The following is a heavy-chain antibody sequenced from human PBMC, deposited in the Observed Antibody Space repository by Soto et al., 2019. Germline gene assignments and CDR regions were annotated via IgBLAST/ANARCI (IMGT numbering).Heavy chain of an antibody. Sequence: EVQLVESGGGLVKPGGSLRLSCAASGFTSSSYTMNWVRQAPGKGLEWVSSITGSSSYIYYADSVKGRFTISRDNAKNSLYLQMNSLRAEDTAVYYCARDVYYYDSSAYWAYWGQGTLVTVSS. V-gene: IGHV3-21*01. CDR2: ITGSSSYI. J-gene: IGHJ4*02. CDR1: GFTSSSYT. D-gene: IGHD3-22*01. CDR3: ARDVYYYDSSAYWAY.